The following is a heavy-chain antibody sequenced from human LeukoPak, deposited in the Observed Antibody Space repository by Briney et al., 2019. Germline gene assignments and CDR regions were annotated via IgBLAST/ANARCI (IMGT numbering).Heavy chain of an antibody. CDR2: ITTSSYI. J-gene: IGHJ4*02. CDR1: GFTFSSYA. D-gene: IGHD3-22*01. CDR3: ARRAGNSSAYDY. V-gene: IGHV3-21*01. Sequence: GGSLRLSCAASGFTFSSYAMNWVRQAPGKGLEWVSSITTSSYIYYADSVKGRFTISRDNAKNSLYLQMNSLRAEDTAVYYCARRAGNSSAYDYWGQGTLVTVSS.